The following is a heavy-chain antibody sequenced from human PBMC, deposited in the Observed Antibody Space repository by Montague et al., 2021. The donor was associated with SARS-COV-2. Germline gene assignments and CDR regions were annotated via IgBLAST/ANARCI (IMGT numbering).Heavy chain of an antibody. V-gene: IGHV4-59*12. J-gene: IGHJ4*01. Sequence: SETLSLTCTASSGSLSGYYWNWIRQPPGKGLEWIGFTHYSGTTKXNPSLKSRLTMSLDTSKNQFSLTLNSVTAADTAIYYCARGTAYDHVYYWGQGATVTVAS. CDR2: THYSGTT. D-gene: IGHD2-8*02. CDR3: ARGTAYDHVYY. CDR1: SGSLSGYY.